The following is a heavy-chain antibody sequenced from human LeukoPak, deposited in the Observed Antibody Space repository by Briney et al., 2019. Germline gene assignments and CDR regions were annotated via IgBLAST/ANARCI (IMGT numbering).Heavy chain of an antibody. CDR1: GFTFSSYA. CDR3: ARDLVV. J-gene: IGHJ4*02. CDR2: ISESGANT. D-gene: IGHD2-2*01. Sequence: PGGSLRLSCAASGFTFSSYAMSWVRQAPGKGLEWVSTISESGANTHYADSVKGRFTISGDNSKNTLYLQMNSLRAEDTAVYYCARDLVVWGQGTLVTVSS. V-gene: IGHV3-23*01.